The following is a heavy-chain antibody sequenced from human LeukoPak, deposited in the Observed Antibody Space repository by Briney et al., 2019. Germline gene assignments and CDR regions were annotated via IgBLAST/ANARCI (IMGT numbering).Heavy chain of an antibody. CDR1: GDSVSSNSAA. CDR2: TYYRSKWYN. D-gene: IGHD3-3*01. J-gene: IGHJ4*02. V-gene: IGHV6-1*01. Sequence: SHTLSLTCAISGDSVSSNSAAWNWIRQSPSRGLEWLGRTYYRSKWYNDSSVSVKSRITINPDTSKSQFSLQLNSVTAADTAVYYCAREPYYDFWSGYLNYWGQGTLVTVSS. CDR3: AREPYYDFWSGYLNY.